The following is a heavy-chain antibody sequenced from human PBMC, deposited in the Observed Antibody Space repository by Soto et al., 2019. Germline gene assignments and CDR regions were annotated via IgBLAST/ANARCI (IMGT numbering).Heavy chain of an antibody. CDR2: ILSSSGVI. CDR3: ARGFSAPLAATTMSYGIDV. Sequence: PGGSLRLSCAASGFTFGSYSMNWVRQAPGKGLEWVSFILSSSGVIYYADSVKGRFTISRDNAKNSLYLQMNSLRAEDTAVYYCARGFSAPLAATTMSYGIDVWGQGTTVTVSS. V-gene: IGHV3-48*01. D-gene: IGHD1-7*01. CDR1: GFTFGSYS. J-gene: IGHJ6*02.